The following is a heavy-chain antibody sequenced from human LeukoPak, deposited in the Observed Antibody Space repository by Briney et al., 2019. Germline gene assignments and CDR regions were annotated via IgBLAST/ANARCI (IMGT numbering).Heavy chain of an antibody. CDR3: AKDEGPICLYGDCPFDY. V-gene: IGHV3-30*18. CDR1: GFTINHYG. D-gene: IGHD4-17*01. CDR2: MSYDESKN. Sequence: GGSLRLSCAASGFTINHYGIHWVRQAPGKGLEWVAVMSYDESKNKYIDSVEGRFTLSRDNSKNTVYLQMNSLREEDTAVYYCAKDEGPICLYGDCPFDYWGQGNMVTVSS. J-gene: IGHJ4*02.